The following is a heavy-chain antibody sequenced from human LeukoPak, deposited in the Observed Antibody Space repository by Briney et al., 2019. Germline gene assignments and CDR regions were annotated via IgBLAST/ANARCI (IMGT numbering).Heavy chain of an antibody. CDR3: AKPHLSSSGYYGYYFDY. D-gene: IGHD3-22*01. V-gene: IGHV3-9*01. Sequence: PGGSLRLSCAASGCTFDDYAMHWVRQAPGKGLEWVSGISWSSGSIGYADSVKGRFTISRDNAKNSLYLQMNSLRAEDTALYYCAKPHLSSSGYYGYYFDYWGQGTLVTVSS. CDR1: GCTFDDYA. J-gene: IGHJ4*02. CDR2: ISWSSGSI.